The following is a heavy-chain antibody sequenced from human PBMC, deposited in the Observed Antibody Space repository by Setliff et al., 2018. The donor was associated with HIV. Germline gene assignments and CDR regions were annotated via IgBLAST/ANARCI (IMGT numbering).Heavy chain of an antibody. D-gene: IGHD6-19*01. CDR2: IYYSGTA. J-gene: IGHJ5*02. CDR1: GGSLSSSYY. CDR3: ARHTAPYSIGFYSVAAWFDP. V-gene: IGHV4-39*01. Sequence: SETLSLTCSVSGGSLSSSYYWAWIRQSPGKGLEWIGTIYYSGTAYYSPSLNGRVTISVDTSNNQFSLSLTSVTAADTAVYHCARHTAPYSIGFYSVAAWFDPWGQGTLVTVSS.